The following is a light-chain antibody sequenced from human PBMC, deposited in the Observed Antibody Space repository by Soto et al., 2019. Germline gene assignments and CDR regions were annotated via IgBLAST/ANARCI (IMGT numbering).Light chain of an antibody. CDR3: SSYTSSYDV. J-gene: IGLJ1*01. V-gene: IGLV2-14*01. CDR2: EVS. Sequence: QAVVTQPASVSGSPGQSITISCTGTSSDVGGYNYVSWYQQHPGKAPKLMIYEVSNRPSGVSNRFSGSKSGNTASLTISGLQAEDEADYYCSSYTSSYDVFGTGTKLTVL. CDR1: SSDVGGYNY.